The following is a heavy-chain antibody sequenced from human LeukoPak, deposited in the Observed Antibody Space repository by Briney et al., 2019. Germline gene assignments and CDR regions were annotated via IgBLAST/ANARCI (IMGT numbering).Heavy chain of an antibody. D-gene: IGHD6-13*01. CDR3: ARGGVSAAAKYYYYYYMDV. CDR2: MNPNSGNT. V-gene: IGHV1-8*03. Sequence: ASVKVSCKASGYTFTSYDINWVRQATGQGLEWMGWMNPNSGNTGYAQKFQGRVTITRNTSISTAYMELSSLRSEDTAVYYCARGGVSAAAKYYYYYYMDVWGKGTTVTVSS. J-gene: IGHJ6*03. CDR1: GYTFTSYD.